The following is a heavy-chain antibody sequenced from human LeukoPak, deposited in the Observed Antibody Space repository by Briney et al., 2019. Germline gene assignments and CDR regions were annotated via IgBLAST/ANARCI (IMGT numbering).Heavy chain of an antibody. CDR3: ARHVTVATIGWLGS. J-gene: IGHJ1*01. CDR2: FYFSGIK. V-gene: IGHV4-39*01. D-gene: IGHD5-12*01. CDR1: GGSISSYY. Sequence: SETLSLTCSVSGGSISSYYWDWIRQPPGRGLEWIGSFYFSGIKYYNPSLKSRVTISVDTSKNQLTLDLSSVTAADTAIYYCARHVTVATIGWLGSWGQGTLVTVSS.